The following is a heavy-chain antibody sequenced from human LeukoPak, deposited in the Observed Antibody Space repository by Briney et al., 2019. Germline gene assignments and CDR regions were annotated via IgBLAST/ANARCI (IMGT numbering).Heavy chain of an antibody. CDR1: GGSFSGYY. CDR2: INHSGST. V-gene: IGHV4-34*01. CDR3: ASNPRPNPRRSSRSYHYYGMDV. J-gene: IGHJ6*02. Sequence: SETLSLTCAVYGGSFSGYYWSWIRQPPGKGLEWIGEINHSGSTNYNPSLKSRVTISVDTSKNQFSLKLSSVTAADTAVYYCASNPRPNPRRSSRSYHYYGMDVWGQGTTVTVSS. D-gene: IGHD6-13*01.